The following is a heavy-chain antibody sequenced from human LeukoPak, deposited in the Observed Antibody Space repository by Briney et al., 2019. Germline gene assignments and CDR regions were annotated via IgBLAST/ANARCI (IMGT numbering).Heavy chain of an antibody. Sequence: KTSETLSLTCTVSGGSISSYYWSWIRQPPGKGLEWIGYIYYSGSTNYNPSLKSRVTISVDTSKNQFSLKLSSVTAADTAVYYCARGGPPSSSWYGALGYWGQGTLVTVSS. V-gene: IGHV4-59*01. J-gene: IGHJ4*02. CDR3: ARGGPPSSSWYGALGY. CDR2: IYYSGST. D-gene: IGHD6-13*01. CDR1: GGSISSYY.